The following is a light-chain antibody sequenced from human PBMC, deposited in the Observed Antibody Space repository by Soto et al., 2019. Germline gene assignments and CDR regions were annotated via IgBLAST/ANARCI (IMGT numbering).Light chain of an antibody. CDR3: QQYATSPLT. J-gene: IGKJ4*01. V-gene: IGKV3-20*01. CDR2: GAS. Sequence: EIVLTQSPGRLSLSVGERATLSCRASQSVARNSIAWYQQPVGQPPRLLIYGASGRATGVPDKFSGSGSGTIFTLTIERVEAEDFAVYHCQQYATSPLTFGGGTTLEIK. CDR1: QSVARNS.